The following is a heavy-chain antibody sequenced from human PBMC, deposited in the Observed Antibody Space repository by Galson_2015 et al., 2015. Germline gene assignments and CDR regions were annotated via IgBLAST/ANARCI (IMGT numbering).Heavy chain of an antibody. CDR2: TYYRSKWYN. V-gene: IGHV6-1*01. CDR3: ARYYYGSEYAFDI. CDR1: GDSVSSHSAA. D-gene: IGHD3-10*01. Sequence: CAISGDSVSSHSAAWNWIRQSPSRGLEWLGRTYYRSKWYNDYAVSVESRITINPDTSRNQFSLQLNSVTPEDTAVYYCARYYYGSEYAFDIWGQGTMVTVSS. J-gene: IGHJ3*02.